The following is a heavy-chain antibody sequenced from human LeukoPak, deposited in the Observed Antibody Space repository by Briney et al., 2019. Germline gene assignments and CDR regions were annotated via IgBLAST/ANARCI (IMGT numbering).Heavy chain of an antibody. J-gene: IGHJ4*02. D-gene: IGHD5-24*01. CDR3: ARTISGYFDY. CDR1: GDSVSTNSAA. Sequence: SQTLSLTCAISGDSVSTNSAAWNWIRQSPSRGLEWLGRTYSRSQWYNDYAVSVKSRIIINPDTSRNQFSLQLNSVTPEDTAVHYCARTISGYFDYWGQGTLVTVSS. CDR2: TYSRSQWYN. V-gene: IGHV6-1*01.